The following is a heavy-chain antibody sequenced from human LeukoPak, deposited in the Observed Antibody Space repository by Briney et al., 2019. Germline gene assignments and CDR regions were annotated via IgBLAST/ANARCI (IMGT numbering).Heavy chain of an antibody. CDR2: IYSSGSV. J-gene: IGHJ4*02. CDR3: ARVSDYPKEKFDF. D-gene: IGHD3/OR15-3a*01. CDR1: GASIKGSY. Sequence: KTSETLSLTCTVSGASIKGSYWSWVRQPAGRGLEWIGRIYSSGSVNYNASLKSRVSMSIDTSKNQFSLKMNSVTAADTAVYYCARVSDYPKEKFDFWGQGTLVTVSS. V-gene: IGHV4-4*07.